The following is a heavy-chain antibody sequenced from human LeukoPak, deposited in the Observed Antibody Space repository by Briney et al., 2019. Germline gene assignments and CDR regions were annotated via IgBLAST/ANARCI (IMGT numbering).Heavy chain of an antibody. CDR2: TNYSGST. Sequence: PSETLSLTCTVSGGSISSGGYYWSWIRQHPGKGLEWIGYTNYSGSTYYNPSLKSRVTISVDTSKNQFSLKLSSVTAADTAVYYCARVDFNDSGSYFTIDYWGQGTLVTVSS. CDR3: ARVDFNDSGSYFTIDY. D-gene: IGHD1-26*01. J-gene: IGHJ4*02. CDR1: GGSISSGGYY. V-gene: IGHV4-31*03.